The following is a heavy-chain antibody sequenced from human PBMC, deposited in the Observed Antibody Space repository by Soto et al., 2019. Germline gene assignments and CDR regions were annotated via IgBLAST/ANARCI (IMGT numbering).Heavy chain of an antibody. J-gene: IGHJ4*02. CDR1: GGSFSGYY. D-gene: IGHD6-6*01. CDR3: ARSRIAARRGFDY. V-gene: IGHV4-34*01. Sequence: QVQLQQWGAGLLKPSETLSLTCAVYGGSFSGYYWSWIRQPPGKGLEWIGEINHSGSTNYNPSLKSRVTISVDTSKNQFSLKLSSVTAADTAVYYCARSRIAARRGFDYWGQGTLVTVSS. CDR2: INHSGST.